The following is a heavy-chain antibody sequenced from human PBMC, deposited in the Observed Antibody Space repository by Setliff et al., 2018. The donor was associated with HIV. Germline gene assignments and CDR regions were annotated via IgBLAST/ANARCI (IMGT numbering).Heavy chain of an antibody. Sequence: KPSETLSLTCTVSGGSISSSSYYWGWIRQPPGKGLEWIGSIYYSGSTYYNPSLKSRVTISVDTSKNQFSLKLSSVTAADTAVYYCARQSVAVNPTAWGQGTLVTVSS. J-gene: IGHJ5*02. D-gene: IGHD2-15*01. CDR3: ARQSVAVNPTA. V-gene: IGHV4-39*01. CDR2: IYYSGST. CDR1: GGSISSSSYY.